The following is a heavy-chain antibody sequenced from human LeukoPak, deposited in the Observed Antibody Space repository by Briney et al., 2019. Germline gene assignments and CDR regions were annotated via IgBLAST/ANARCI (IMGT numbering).Heavy chain of an antibody. J-gene: IGHJ4*02. Sequence: GGSLRLSCTASGCTFINYCMHWVRQTPGKGLVWVSHINRDGRSTSYADSVKGRFTISRDNVKNTLYLQLNSLSVEKTAVYFSARCSPVMYFFGVWGQGTLVTVSS. D-gene: IGHD3-3*01. CDR2: INRDGRST. V-gene: IGHV3-74*01. CDR3: ARCSPVMYFFGV. CDR1: GCTFINYC.